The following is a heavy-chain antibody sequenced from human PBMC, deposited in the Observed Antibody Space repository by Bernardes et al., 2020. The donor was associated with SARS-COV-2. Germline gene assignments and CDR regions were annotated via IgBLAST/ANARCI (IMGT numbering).Heavy chain of an antibody. V-gene: IGHV3-33*05. J-gene: IGHJ4*02. D-gene: IGHD3-10*01. Sequence: GGSLRLSCSVSGLVFDTYAMHWVRQAPGQGLEWLAAISNDGRHTHYFDSVKGRFTISRDNSKKILYLQMKDLRPEDTAVYYCASRQRPHDPWFGELLNWGQGTLVIVSS. CDR1: GLVFDTYA. CDR3: ASRQRPHDPWFGELLN. CDR2: ISNDGRHT.